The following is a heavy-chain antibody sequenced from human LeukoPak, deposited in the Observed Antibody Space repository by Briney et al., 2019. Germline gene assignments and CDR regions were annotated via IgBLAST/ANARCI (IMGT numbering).Heavy chain of an antibody. D-gene: IGHD4-17*01. CDR1: GGSFSGYY. Sequence: PSETLSLTCAVYGGSFSGYYWSWIRQPPGKGLEWIGEINHSGSTNYNPSLKSRVTISVDTSRNQFSLKLSSVTAADTAVYYCARGTTVTTCDYWGQGTLVTVSS. CDR3: ARGTTVTTCDY. CDR2: INHSGST. J-gene: IGHJ4*02. V-gene: IGHV4-34*01.